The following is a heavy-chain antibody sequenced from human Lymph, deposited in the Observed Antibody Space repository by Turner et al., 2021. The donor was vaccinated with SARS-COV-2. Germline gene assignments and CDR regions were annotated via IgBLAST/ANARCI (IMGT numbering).Heavy chain of an antibody. D-gene: IGHD3-3*01. CDR1: GGSISSSSYY. CDR2: IYYSGST. CDR3: ARHITIFGAAGSWFDP. Sequence: QLQLQESGPGLVKPSETLSLTCIVSGGSISSSSYYWGWIRQPPGKGLEWIGSIYYSGSTDYNPSLKSRVTISVDTSKNQFSLKLSSVTAADTAVYYCARHITIFGAAGSWFDPWGQGTLVTVSS. J-gene: IGHJ5*02. V-gene: IGHV4-39*01.